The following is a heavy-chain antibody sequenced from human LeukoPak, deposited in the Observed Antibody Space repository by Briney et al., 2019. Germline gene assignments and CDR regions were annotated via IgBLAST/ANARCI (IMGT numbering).Heavy chain of an antibody. J-gene: IGHJ3*02. CDR1: GCSISSGYY. D-gene: IGHD5-12*01. CDR3: ARGRGGYTYILMPSLYAFDI. V-gene: IGHV4-38-2*02. Sequence: SETLSLTCTVSGCSISSGYYWGWIRQPPGKGLEWIGSIYHSGSTYYNPSLKSRVTISVDTSKNQFSLKLSSVTAADTAVYYCARGRGGYTYILMPSLYAFDIWGQGTMVTVSS. CDR2: IYHSGST.